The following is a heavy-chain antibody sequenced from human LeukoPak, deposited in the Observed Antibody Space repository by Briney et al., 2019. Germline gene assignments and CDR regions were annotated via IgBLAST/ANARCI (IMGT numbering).Heavy chain of an antibody. V-gene: IGHV1-8*01. J-gene: IGHJ6*03. Sequence: GALKDSSKPPRYTFISDVINSVRHAPGQGGGRMGWMNPNSGNTGYAQKFQGRVTMTRNTSISTAYMELSSLRSEDTAVYYCARPGYYYYYMDVWGKGTTVTVSS. CDR1: RYTFISDV. CDR2: MNPNSGNT. CDR3: ARPGYYYYYMDV.